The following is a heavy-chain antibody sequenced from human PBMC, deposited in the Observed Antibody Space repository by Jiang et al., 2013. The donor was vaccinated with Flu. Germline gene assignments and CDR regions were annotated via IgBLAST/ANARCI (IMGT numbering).Heavy chain of an antibody. CDR2: KQDGSEK. D-gene: IGHD3-22*01. Sequence: CAASGFTFSNYWDDLGPPGSREGAGVGGQHKQDGSEKYYVDSVKGRFTISRDNAKNSLYLQMNSLTVEDTAVYYCARHPYDNSGYYWSWGQGTLVTVSS. CDR1: GFTFSNYW. V-gene: IGHV3-7*03. J-gene: IGHJ5*02. CDR3: ARHPYDNSGYYWS.